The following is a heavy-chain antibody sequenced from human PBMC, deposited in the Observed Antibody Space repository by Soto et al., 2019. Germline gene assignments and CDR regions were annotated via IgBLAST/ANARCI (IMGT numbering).Heavy chain of an antibody. V-gene: IGHV3-64*01. Sequence: GGSLRLSCAASGFTFSSYAMHWVRQAPGKGLEYVSAISSNGGSTYYANSVKGRFTISRDNSKNTLYLQMGSLRAEDMAVYYCARVSGPWEGIAAARYFDYWGQGTLVTVSS. J-gene: IGHJ4*02. CDR3: ARVSGPWEGIAAARYFDY. CDR1: GFTFSSYA. D-gene: IGHD6-13*01. CDR2: ISSNGGST.